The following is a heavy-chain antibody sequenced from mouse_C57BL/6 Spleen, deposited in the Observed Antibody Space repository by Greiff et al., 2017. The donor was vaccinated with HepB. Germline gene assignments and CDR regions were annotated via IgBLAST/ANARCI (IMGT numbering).Heavy chain of an antibody. J-gene: IGHJ1*03. CDR1: GYSITSDY. V-gene: IGHV3-8*01. Sequence: EVQLQQSGPGLAKPSQSLSLTCSVTGYSITSDYWNWIRKFPGNKLEYMGYINYSGSTYYNPSHRSRISITRDTSKNQNYLLLNSMSPEDTATYYCGRYYGSGYDCYFDVWGTGTTVTVSS. CDR3: GRYYGSGYDCYFDV. D-gene: IGHD1-1*01. CDR2: INYSGST.